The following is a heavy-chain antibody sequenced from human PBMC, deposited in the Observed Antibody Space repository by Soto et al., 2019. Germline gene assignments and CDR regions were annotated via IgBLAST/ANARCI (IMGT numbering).Heavy chain of an antibody. D-gene: IGHD2-15*01. Sequence: EVQLVESGGGLVQPGGSLKLSCAASGFTFSGSAMHWDRQASGKGLEWVGRIRSKANSYATAYAASVKGRFTISSDDSKNTAYLQMNSLKPEDTSVYYCTARGVRVVDRPYFDYWGQGTLVTVSS. J-gene: IGHJ4*02. CDR3: TARGVRVVDRPYFDY. CDR2: IRSKANSYAT. CDR1: GFTFSGSA. V-gene: IGHV3-73*01.